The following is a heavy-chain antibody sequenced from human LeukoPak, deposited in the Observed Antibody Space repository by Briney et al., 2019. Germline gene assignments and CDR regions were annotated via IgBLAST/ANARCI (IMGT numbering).Heavy chain of an antibody. V-gene: IGHV1-2*02. CDR2: VDPRSGAT. Sequence: ASVKVSCKASGCNFTAYYIHWVRRAPGQGLEWMGWVDPRSGATKCTQKFQGRVTMTRDTSITTVYVELNGLTFDDTAVYYCATDNYGTLDYWGQGTLVSVSS. J-gene: IGHJ4*02. CDR1: GCNFTAYY. D-gene: IGHD3-10*01. CDR3: ATDNYGTLDY.